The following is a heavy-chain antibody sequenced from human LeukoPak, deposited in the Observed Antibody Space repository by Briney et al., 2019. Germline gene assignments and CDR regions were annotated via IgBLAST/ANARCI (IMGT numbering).Heavy chain of an antibody. Sequence: PGRSLRLSCAVSGFTFSRYGMHWVRQAPGKGLEWVAVIWYDGSNKYYADSVKGRFTVSRDNSKNTLYLQMNSLRAEDTAVYYCAKDLGTRSIAETGHFDYWGQGTLVTVSS. V-gene: IGHV3-33*06. CDR2: IWYDGSNK. D-gene: IGHD6-13*01. CDR1: GFTFSRYG. CDR3: AKDLGTRSIAETGHFDY. J-gene: IGHJ4*02.